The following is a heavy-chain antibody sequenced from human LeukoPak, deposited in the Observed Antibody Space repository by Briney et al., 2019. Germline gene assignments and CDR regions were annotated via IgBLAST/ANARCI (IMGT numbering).Heavy chain of an antibody. D-gene: IGHD1-26*01. CDR3: ARGTGSYYPFDY. CDR1: GFTFRTYW. CDR2: INSDGSDT. V-gene: IGHV3-74*01. J-gene: IGHJ4*02. Sequence: GGSLRLSCAASGFTFRTYWMHWVRQAPGKGLVWVSRINSDGSDTTYADSVRGRFTISRDNAKNTLYLQMNSLRVEDTAVYYCARGTGSYYPFDYWGQGTLVTVSS.